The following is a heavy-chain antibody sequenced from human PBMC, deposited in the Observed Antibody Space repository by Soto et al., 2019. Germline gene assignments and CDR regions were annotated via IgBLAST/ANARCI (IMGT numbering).Heavy chain of an antibody. CDR2: IILIFGTA. CDR3: ARGPTTYYYDSSGYYYGYFQH. V-gene: IGHV1-69*06. CDR1: GGTFSSYA. D-gene: IGHD3-22*01. Sequence: QVQLVQSGAEVKKPGSSVKVSCKASGGTFSSYAISWVRQAPGQGLEWMGGIILIFGTANYAQKFQGRVTITADKSTSTAYMELSSLRSEDTAVYYCARGPTTYYYDSSGYYYGYFQHWGQGTLVTVSS. J-gene: IGHJ1*01.